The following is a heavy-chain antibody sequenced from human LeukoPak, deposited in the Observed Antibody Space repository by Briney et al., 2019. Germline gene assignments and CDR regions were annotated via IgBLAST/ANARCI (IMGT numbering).Heavy chain of an antibody. CDR1: GLSFDDYV. CDR3: ARDSRSGSYSYYYMDV. J-gene: IGHJ6*03. CDR2: ISWSSNSV. V-gene: IGHV3-9*01. D-gene: IGHD3-10*01. Sequence: GGSLRLSCVASGLSFDDYVMHWVRQAPGKGLEWVSFISWSSNSVAYADSVRGRSTISRDNAKNSLYLQMNSLRAEDTALYCARDSRSGSYSYYYMDVWGIGTTVTVSS.